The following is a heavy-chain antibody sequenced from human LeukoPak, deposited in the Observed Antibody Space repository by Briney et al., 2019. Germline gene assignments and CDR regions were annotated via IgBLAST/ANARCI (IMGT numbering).Heavy chain of an antibody. Sequence: GGSLRLSCAASGFTFSSYWMHWVRQAPGKGLEWVSYISYSGSTIYYADSVKGRFTISRDNAKNSLYLQMNSLRAEDTAVYYCARDGSGWFAYWGQGTQVIVSS. D-gene: IGHD6-19*01. CDR1: GFTFSSYW. V-gene: IGHV3-48*04. CDR3: ARDGSGWFAY. J-gene: IGHJ4*02. CDR2: ISYSGSTI.